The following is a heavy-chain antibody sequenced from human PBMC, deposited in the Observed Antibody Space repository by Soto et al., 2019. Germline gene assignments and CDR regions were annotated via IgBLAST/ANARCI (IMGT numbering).Heavy chain of an antibody. J-gene: IGHJ4*02. CDR3: ERHKSAVVVPAATSYYDYIWGSYRYISGYYFDY. V-gene: IGHV4-59*08. Sequence: SETLSLTCTVSGGSISSYYWSWIRQPPGKGLEWIGYIYYSGSTNYNPSLKSRVTISVDTSKNQFSLKLGSVTAADTAVYYCERHKSAVVVPAATSYYDYIWGSYRYISGYYFDYWGQGTLVTVSS. CDR2: IYYSGST. D-gene: IGHD3-16*02. CDR1: GGSISSYY.